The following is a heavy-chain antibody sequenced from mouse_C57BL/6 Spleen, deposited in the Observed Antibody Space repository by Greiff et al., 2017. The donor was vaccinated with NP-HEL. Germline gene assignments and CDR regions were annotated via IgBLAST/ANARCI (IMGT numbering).Heavy chain of an antibody. Sequence: VQLQQSGAELVRPGTSVKVSCKASGYAFTNYLIEWVKQRPGQGLEWIGVVNPGSGGTNYNEKFKGKATLTADKSSSTAYMQLSSLTSEDSAVYCCARSIGYDYDWYFDVWGTGTTVTVSS. V-gene: IGHV1-54*01. CDR2: VNPGSGGT. CDR3: ARSIGYDYDWYFDV. CDR1: GYAFTNYL. D-gene: IGHD2-4*01. J-gene: IGHJ1*03.